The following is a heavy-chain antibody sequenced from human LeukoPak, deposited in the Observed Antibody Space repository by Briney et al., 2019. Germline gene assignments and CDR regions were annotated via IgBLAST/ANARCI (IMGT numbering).Heavy chain of an antibody. J-gene: IGHJ4*02. D-gene: IGHD6-13*01. CDR1: GFTFNNYG. CDR2: IRYNGNNQ. CDR3: AIIAAAVPFDY. V-gene: IGHV3-30*02. Sequence: GGSLRLSCAASGFTFNNYGMHWVRQAPGKGLEWVAFIRYNGNNQYYADSVKGRFTISRDNAKNTLYLQINSLRAEDTAVYYCAIIAAAVPFDYWGQGTLVTVSS.